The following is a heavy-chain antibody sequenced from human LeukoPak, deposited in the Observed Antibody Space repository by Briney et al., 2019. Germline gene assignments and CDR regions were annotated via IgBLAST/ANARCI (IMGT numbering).Heavy chain of an antibody. J-gene: IGHJ4*02. Sequence: PSETLSLTCTVSGGSISSSSYYWGWIRQPPGKGLEWIGSIYYSGSTYYNPSLKSRVTISVDTSKNQFSLKLSSVTAADTAVYYCAREVVGATKDQYYFDYWGQGTLVTVSS. D-gene: IGHD1-26*01. CDR1: GGSISSSSYY. V-gene: IGHV4-39*02. CDR3: AREVVGATKDQYYFDY. CDR2: IYYSGST.